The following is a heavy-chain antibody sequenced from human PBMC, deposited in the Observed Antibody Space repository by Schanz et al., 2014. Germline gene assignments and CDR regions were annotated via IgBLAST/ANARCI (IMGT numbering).Heavy chain of an antibody. CDR2: ISGSGGST. J-gene: IGHJ2*01. Sequence: EVQLVESGGGLVQPGGSLRLSCTASGFTFSDYWMSWVRQAPGKGLEWVSAISGSGGSTYYADSVKGRFTVSRDNAENALYLQMNSLRAEDTAVYYCAKDAPYPFDLWGRGTLITVSS. CDR3: AKDAPYPFDL. V-gene: IGHV3-23*04. CDR1: GFTFSDYW.